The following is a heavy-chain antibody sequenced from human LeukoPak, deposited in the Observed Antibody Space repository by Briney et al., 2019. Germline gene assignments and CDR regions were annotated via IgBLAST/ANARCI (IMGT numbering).Heavy chain of an antibody. CDR3: ARDKVIAEYNWFDP. J-gene: IGHJ5*02. D-gene: IGHD6-13*01. V-gene: IGHV4-39*07. CDR2: IYYSGST. Sequence: PSETLSLTCTVSGGSISSSSYYWGWIRQPPGKGLEWIGSIYYSGSTYYNPSLKSRVTISVDTSKNQFSLKLSSVTAADTAVYYCARDKVIAEYNWFDPWGQGTLVTVSS. CDR1: GGSISSSSYY.